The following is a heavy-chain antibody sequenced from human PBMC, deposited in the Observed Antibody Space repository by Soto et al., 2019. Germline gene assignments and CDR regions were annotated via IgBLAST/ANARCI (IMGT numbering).Heavy chain of an antibody. J-gene: IGHJ4*01. CDR2: MHYSGSS. V-gene: IGHV4-4*02. CDR1: GVSISSNKW. D-gene: IGHD3-10*01. Sequence: SSETLSLTCGVSGVSISSNKWWTWVRQPPGKGLEWIGEMHYSGSSNYKTSLKSRAIISIDKSKNQFSLKLSSVIAADTAVYFCLSWSVGSGNFSKDYWGQGILVTVSS. CDR3: LSWSVGSGNFSKDY.